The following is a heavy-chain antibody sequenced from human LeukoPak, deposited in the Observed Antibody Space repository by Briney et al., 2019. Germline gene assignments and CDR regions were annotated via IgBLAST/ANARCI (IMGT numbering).Heavy chain of an antibody. D-gene: IGHD5-12*01. CDR2: ISSSSSYI. Sequence: GGSLRLSCAASGFTFSSYSMNWVRQAPGKGLEWVSSISSSSSYIYYADSVKGRFTISRDNAKNSLYLQMNSLRAEDTAVYYCARLVTIVPTTPGWGQGTLVTVSS. J-gene: IGHJ4*02. V-gene: IGHV3-21*01. CDR3: ARLVTIVPTTPG. CDR1: GFTFSSYS.